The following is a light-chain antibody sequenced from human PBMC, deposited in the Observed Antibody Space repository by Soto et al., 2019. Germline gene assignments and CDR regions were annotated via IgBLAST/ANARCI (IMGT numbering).Light chain of an antibody. CDR3: KHYGSSPPFT. V-gene: IGKV3-20*01. Sequence: EIGLTQSPGTLSLSPGDRASLSCRASQSVSNSYLAWFQQKPGQAPRLLIYAASIRATGIPERFSGSGSGTDFTLTISRLEPEDFAVYYCKHYGSSPPFTFGPGTKVNI. CDR1: QSVSNSY. CDR2: AAS. J-gene: IGKJ3*01.